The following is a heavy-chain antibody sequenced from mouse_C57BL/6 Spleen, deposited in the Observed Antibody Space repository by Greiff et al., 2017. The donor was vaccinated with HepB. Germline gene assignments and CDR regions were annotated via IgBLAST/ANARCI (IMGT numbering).Heavy chain of an antibody. Sequence: VQLKESGAELVKPGASVKLSCTASGFNIKDYYMHWVKQRTEQGLEWIGRIDPEDGETKYAPKFQGKATITADTSSNTAYLQLSSLTSEDTAVYYCASPYGYDRNYFDYWGQGTTLTVSS. J-gene: IGHJ2*01. CDR3: ASPYGYDRNYFDY. CDR2: IDPEDGET. V-gene: IGHV14-2*01. CDR1: GFNIKDYY. D-gene: IGHD2-2*01.